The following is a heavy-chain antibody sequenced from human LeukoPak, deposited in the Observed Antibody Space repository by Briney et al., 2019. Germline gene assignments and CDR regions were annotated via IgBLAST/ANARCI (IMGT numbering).Heavy chain of an antibody. J-gene: IGHJ4*02. CDR1: GYTFTSYG. D-gene: IGHD3-10*01. CDR3: AREQTAKYYYGSGSYYNLDY. CDR2: ISAYNGNT. V-gene: IGHV1-18*01. Sequence: ASVKVSCKASGYTFTSYGISWVRQAPGQGLEWMGWISAYNGNTNYAQKLQGRVTMPTDTSTSTAYMELRSLRSDDTAVYYCAREQTAKYYYGSGSYYNLDYWGQGTLVTVSS.